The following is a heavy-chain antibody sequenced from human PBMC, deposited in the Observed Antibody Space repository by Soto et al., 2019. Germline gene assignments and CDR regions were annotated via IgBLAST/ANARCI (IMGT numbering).Heavy chain of an antibody. Sequence: GASVKVSCKASGGTFSSYAISWVRQAPGQGLEWMGWINPNSGGTNYAQKFQGRVTMTRDTSISTAYMELSRLRSDDTAVYYCARTRYYDILTGYYYGMDVWGQGTTVTVSS. CDR1: GGTFSSYA. J-gene: IGHJ6*02. D-gene: IGHD3-9*01. CDR3: ARTRYYDILTGYYYGMDV. CDR2: INPNSGGT. V-gene: IGHV1-2*02.